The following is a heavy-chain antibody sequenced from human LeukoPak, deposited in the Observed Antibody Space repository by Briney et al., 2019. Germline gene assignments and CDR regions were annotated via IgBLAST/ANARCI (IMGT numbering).Heavy chain of an antibody. J-gene: IGHJ5*02. CDR2: MNPNSGNT. CDR1: GYTFTSYD. Sequence: ASVKVSCKASGYTFTSYDINWVRQATGQGLEWMGWMNPNSGNTGYAQKFQGRVTMTRNTPISTAYMELSSLRSEDTAVYYCARSVPAATVLDPWGQGTLVTVSS. D-gene: IGHD2-2*01. CDR3: ARSVPAATVLDP. V-gene: IGHV1-8*01.